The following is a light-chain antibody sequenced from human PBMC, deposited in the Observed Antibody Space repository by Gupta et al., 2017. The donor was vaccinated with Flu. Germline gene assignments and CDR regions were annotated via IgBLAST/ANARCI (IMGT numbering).Light chain of an antibody. CDR3: TSYTSSNSVV. CDR1: SSDGGGNNY. V-gene: IGLV2-14*01. J-gene: IGLJ2*01. Sequence: QSALTQPASVSGSPGQSITISCTGTSSDGGGNNYISWYQQHPGKAPKVMIYEVSNRPSGVSNRFSGSKSDNTASLTISGLQAEDEADYYCTSYTSSNSVVFGGGTKLTVL. CDR2: EVS.